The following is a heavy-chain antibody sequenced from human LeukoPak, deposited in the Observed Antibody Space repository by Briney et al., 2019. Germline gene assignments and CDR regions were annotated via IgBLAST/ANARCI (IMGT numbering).Heavy chain of an antibody. CDR3: ARAFGRHFDY. CDR2: IDPSDSYT. Sequence: GESLKVSCEGSRYSFTTYWIIWVRQMPGKGLEWMGRIDPSDSYTNYSPSFQGHVTISADKSISTAYLQWSSLKASDTAMYYCARAFGRHFDYWGQGTLVTVSS. CDR1: RYSFTTYW. V-gene: IGHV5-10-1*01. J-gene: IGHJ4*02. D-gene: IGHD3-16*01.